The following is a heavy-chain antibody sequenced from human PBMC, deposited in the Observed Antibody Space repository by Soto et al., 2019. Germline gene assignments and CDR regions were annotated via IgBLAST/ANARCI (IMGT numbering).Heavy chain of an antibody. CDR1: GGSISSGGYY. D-gene: IGHD3-22*01. Sequence: QVQLQESGPGLVKPSQTLSLTCTVSGGSISSGGYYWSWIRQHPGKGLEWIGYIYYSGSTYYNPSLKSRVTISVDTSKTQFSLKLSSVTAADTAVYYCARADSYDSSGYYYYYGMDVWGQGTTVTVSS. CDR2: IYYSGST. V-gene: IGHV4-31*03. CDR3: ARADSYDSSGYYYYYGMDV. J-gene: IGHJ6*02.